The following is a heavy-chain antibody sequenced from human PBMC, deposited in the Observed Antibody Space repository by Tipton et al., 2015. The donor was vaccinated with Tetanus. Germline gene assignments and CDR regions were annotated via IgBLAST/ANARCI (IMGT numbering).Heavy chain of an antibody. V-gene: IGHV5-51*01. J-gene: IGHJ2*01. D-gene: IGHD3-9*01. CDR2: INPTDYQT. CDR1: GYNFTIYW. CDR3: ARRRSAILSGSYHWYFDL. Sequence: QLVQSGAEVKKPGESLKISCKPSGYNFTIYWIGWVRQMPGKGLEWMGVINPTDYQTSYNPSFEGQVTISADRSINTAYLQWSSLQTSDTAMYFCARRRSAILSGSYHWYFDLWGRGPLVTVSS.